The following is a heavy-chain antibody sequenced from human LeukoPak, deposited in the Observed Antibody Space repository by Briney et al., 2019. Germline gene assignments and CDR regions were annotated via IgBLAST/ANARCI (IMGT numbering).Heavy chain of an antibody. J-gene: IGHJ6*02. CDR2: IKQDGSEK. D-gene: IGHD1-1*01. CDR3: AREGNWNYYYYGMDV. Sequence: GGSLRLSCAASGFTFSSYWMSWVRQAPGKGLEWVGNIKQDGSEKYCVDSVKGRFTISRDNAKNSLYLQMNSLRAEDTAVYYCAREGNWNYYYYGMDVWGQGTTVTVSS. V-gene: IGHV3-7*01. CDR1: GFTFSSYW.